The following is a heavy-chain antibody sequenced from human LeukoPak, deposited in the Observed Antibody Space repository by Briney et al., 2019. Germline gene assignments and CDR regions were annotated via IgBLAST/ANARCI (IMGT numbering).Heavy chain of an antibody. CDR2: TYYRSKWYN. CDR3: ARDQYYDFWSGYPSFDY. J-gene: IGHJ4*02. Sequence: SQTLSHTCAISGDSVSSNSAAWNWIRQSPSRGLEWLGRTYYRSKWYNDYAVSVKSRITINPDTSKNQFSLQLNSVTPEDTAVYYCARDQYYDFWSGYPSFDYWGQGTLVTVSS. D-gene: IGHD3-3*01. CDR1: GDSVSSNSAA. V-gene: IGHV6-1*01.